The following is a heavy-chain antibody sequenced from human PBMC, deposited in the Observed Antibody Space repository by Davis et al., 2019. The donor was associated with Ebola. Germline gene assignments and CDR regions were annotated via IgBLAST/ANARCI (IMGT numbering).Heavy chain of an antibody. Sequence: AASVKVSCKASGYTFTSYDINWVRQATGQGLEWMGWMNPNSGNTGYAQKFQGRVTMTRNTSISTAYMELSSLRSEDTAVYYCARARTVVAVATNWFDPWGQGTLVTVSS. D-gene: IGHD6-19*01. CDR1: GYTFTSYD. CDR2: MNPNSGNT. V-gene: IGHV1-8*01. CDR3: ARARTVVAVATNWFDP. J-gene: IGHJ5*02.